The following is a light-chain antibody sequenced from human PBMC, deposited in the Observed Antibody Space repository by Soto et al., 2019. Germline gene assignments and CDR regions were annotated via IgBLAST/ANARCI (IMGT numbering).Light chain of an antibody. Sequence: EIVLTQSPGPLSLSPGERATLSCRASQSVSSSYLAWYQPKPGQAPRLLIYGASSRATGIPDRFSGSGSGTDFTLTISRLEPEDLAVYYGQQYGSTPTFGGGTKVESK. V-gene: IGKV3-20*01. CDR2: GAS. J-gene: IGKJ4*01. CDR3: QQYGSTPT. CDR1: QSVSSSY.